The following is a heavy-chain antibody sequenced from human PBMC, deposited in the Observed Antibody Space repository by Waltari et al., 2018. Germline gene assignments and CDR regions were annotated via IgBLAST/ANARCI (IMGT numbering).Heavy chain of an antibody. D-gene: IGHD3-10*01. V-gene: IGHV4-4*09. J-gene: IGHJ4*02. CDR2: INGRQMS. CDR1: GDSIPGHD. Sequence: QVQLRESGPGVLKPSETLSLICVVSGDSIPGHDYSWVRQSPGKGLEWIGCINGRQMSHYADNPSLKSRLNISLDTSNHQFSLKMTSVTAADSAVYFCARTSASGGYWGPGTVVTVSS. CDR3: ARTSASGGY.